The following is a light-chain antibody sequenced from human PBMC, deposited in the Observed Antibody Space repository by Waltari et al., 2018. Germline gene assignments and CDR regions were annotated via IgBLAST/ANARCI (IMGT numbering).Light chain of an antibody. J-gene: IGLJ3*02. CDR1: SSTTGAGYD. CDR3: QSYDSSLSGVV. CDR2: ANN. Sequence: QSVLTQAPSVSGAPGQRVTLSCTGSSSTTGAGYDVHWYQQLPGTAPKPPLYANNNRPSGVPDRFSGSKSGTSASLAISGLQAEDEAHYYCQSYDSSLSGVVFGGGTKLTVL. V-gene: IGLV1-40*01.